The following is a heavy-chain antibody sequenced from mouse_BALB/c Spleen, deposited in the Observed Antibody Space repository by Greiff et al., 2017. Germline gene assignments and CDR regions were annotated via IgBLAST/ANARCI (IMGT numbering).Heavy chain of an antibody. Sequence: DVQLVESGGGLVKPGGSLKLSCAASGFTFSSYAMSWVRQTPEKRLEWVASISSGGSTYYPDSVKGRFTISRDNARNILYLQMSSLRSEDTAMYYCARGGGLFAYWGQGTLVTVSA. V-gene: IGHV5-6-5*01. CDR3: ARGGGLFAY. CDR2: ISSGGST. CDR1: GFTFSSYA. J-gene: IGHJ3*01.